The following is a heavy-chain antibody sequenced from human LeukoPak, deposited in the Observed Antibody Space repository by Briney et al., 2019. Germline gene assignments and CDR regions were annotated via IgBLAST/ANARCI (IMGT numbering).Heavy chain of an antibody. Sequence: PSETLSLTCTVSGGSNSSSSFYWGWIRQPPGKGLEWIASIYYSGSTYYNPSLKSRVTISEDTSKNHFSLRLSSVTAADTAVYYCARQSHTVYDGSGDWGPHFDYWGQGTLVTVSS. D-gene: IGHD3-22*01. CDR3: ARQSHTVYDGSGDWGPHFDY. CDR2: IYYSGST. J-gene: IGHJ4*02. CDR1: GGSNSSSSFY. V-gene: IGHV4-39*02.